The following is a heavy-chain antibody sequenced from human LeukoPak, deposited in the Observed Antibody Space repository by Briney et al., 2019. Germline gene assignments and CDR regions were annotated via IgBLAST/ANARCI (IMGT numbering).Heavy chain of an antibody. CDR1: GYTFTGYY. D-gene: IGHD3-10*01. J-gene: IGHJ4*02. CDR3: ARVEAGLLWFGELLPFDY. CDR2: INPNSGGT. Sequence: GASVKVSCKASGYTFTGYYMHWVRQAPGQGLEWMGWINPNSGGTNYAQKFQGRVTMTRDTSISTAYMELSRLRSDDTAVYYCARVEAGLLWFGELLPFDYWGQGTLVTVSS. V-gene: IGHV1-2*02.